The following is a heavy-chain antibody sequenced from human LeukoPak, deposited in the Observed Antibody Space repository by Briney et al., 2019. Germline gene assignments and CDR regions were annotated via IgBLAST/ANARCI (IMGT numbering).Heavy chain of an antibody. CDR2: IRYDGSNK. J-gene: IGHJ5*02. CDR1: GFTFSSYG. CDR3: ARNSGGSGSLAGDWFDP. Sequence: GGSLRLSCAASGFTFSSYGMHWVRQAPGKGLEWVAFIRYDGSNKYYADSVKGRFTISRDNSKNTLYLQMNSLRAEDTAVYYCARNSGGSGSLAGDWFDPWGQGTLVTVSS. D-gene: IGHD3-10*01. V-gene: IGHV3-30*02.